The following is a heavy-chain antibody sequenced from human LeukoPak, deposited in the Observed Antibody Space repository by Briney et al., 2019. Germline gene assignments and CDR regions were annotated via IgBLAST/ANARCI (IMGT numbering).Heavy chain of an antibody. Sequence: PSETLSITCAVYGGSFSGYYWSWIRQPPGKGLEWIGEINHSGSTNYNPSLKSRVTISVDTSKNQFSLKLSSVTAADTAVYYCARGRGYYDSSGYYFGDYYYGMDVWGQGTTVSVSS. D-gene: IGHD3-22*01. CDR3: ARGRGYYDSSGYYFGDYYYGMDV. CDR2: INHSGST. CDR1: GGSFSGYY. V-gene: IGHV4-34*01. J-gene: IGHJ6*02.